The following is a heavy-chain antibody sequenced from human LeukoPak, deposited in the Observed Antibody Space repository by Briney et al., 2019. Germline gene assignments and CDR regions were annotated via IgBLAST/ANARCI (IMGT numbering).Heavy chain of an antibody. J-gene: IGHJ4*02. V-gene: IGHV1-69*06. CDR3: ARDLGWTRAAAGENFDY. CDR2: IIPIFGTA. Sequence: VASVKVSCKASGGTFSSYAISWVRQAPGQGLEWMGGIIPIFGTANYAQKFQGRVTITADKSTSTAYMELSSLRSEDTAVYYCARDLGWTRAAAGENFDYWGQGTLVTVSS. CDR1: GGTFSSYA. D-gene: IGHD6-13*01.